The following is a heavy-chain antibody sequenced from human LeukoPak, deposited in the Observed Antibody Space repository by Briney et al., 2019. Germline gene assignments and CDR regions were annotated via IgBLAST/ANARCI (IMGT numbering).Heavy chain of an antibody. V-gene: IGHV3-11*06. CDR2: ISSSSSYT. CDR1: GFTFSDYY. Sequence: GGSLRLSCAASGFTFSDYYMSWIRQAPGKGLEWVSYISSSSSYTNYADSVKGRFTISRDNAKNSLYLQMNSLRAEDTAVYYCARESTYYYDSSGYTPFHAFDIWGQGTMDTVSS. D-gene: IGHD3-22*01. CDR3: ARESTYYYDSSGYTPFHAFDI. J-gene: IGHJ3*02.